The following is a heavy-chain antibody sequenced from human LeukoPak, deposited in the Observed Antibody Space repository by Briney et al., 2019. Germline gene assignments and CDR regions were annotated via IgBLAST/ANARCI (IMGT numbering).Heavy chain of an antibody. CDR1: GGSISSYY. CDR3: ARDFSGIAAAGSSYYYYMDV. CDR2: IYYTGST. D-gene: IGHD6-13*01. Sequence: SGTLSLTCTVSGGSISSYYWSWIRQPPGKGLEWICYIYYTGSTNYNPSLKSRFTISVDTSKNQFSLNLSSVISADTAVYYCARDFSGIAAAGSSYYYYMDVWGKGTTVTISS. V-gene: IGHV4-59*12. J-gene: IGHJ6*03.